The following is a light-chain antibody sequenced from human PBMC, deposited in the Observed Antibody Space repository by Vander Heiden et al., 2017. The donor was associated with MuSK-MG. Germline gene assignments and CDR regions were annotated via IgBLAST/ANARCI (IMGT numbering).Light chain of an antibody. V-gene: IGKV1-27*01. CDR3: LKDNSVPHT. CDR1: QGISNY. J-gene: IGKJ3*01. CDR2: LAS. Sequence: DIQMTQSPSSLSASVGDRVTITCRASQGISNYLAWYQQKPGKVPKVLIYLASTLQSGVPSRFSGSGSGTDFTLTISSLQPEDVGTYYCLKDNSVPHTFGPGTKVDIK.